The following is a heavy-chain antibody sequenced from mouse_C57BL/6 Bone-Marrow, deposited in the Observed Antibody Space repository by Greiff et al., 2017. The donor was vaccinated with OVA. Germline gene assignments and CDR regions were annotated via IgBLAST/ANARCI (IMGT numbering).Heavy chain of an antibody. Sequence: VQLQQPGAELVKPGASVKLSCKASGYTFTSYWMHWVKQRPGRGLEWIGRIDPNSGGTEYNEKFKRKATLTVAKPSSTAYMQLISLTSEDSAVYYCARGASSGYVPFAYWGQGTLVTVSA. CDR2: IDPNSGGT. CDR3: ARGASSGYVPFAY. CDR1: GYTFTSYW. J-gene: IGHJ3*01. V-gene: IGHV1-72*01. D-gene: IGHD3-2*02.